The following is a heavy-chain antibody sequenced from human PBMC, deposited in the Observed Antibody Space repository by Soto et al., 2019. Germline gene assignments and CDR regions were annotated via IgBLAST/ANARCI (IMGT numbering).Heavy chain of an antibody. Sequence: GGSLRLSCAASGFTFSSYGMHWVRQAPGKGLEWVAVISYDGSNKYYVDSVKGRFTISRDNSKNTLYLQMNSLRAEDTAVYYCAKDRYYYDSSGYPDYWGQGTLVTVSS. CDR3: AKDRYYYDSSGYPDY. CDR1: GFTFSSYG. CDR2: ISYDGSNK. D-gene: IGHD3-22*01. J-gene: IGHJ4*02. V-gene: IGHV3-30*18.